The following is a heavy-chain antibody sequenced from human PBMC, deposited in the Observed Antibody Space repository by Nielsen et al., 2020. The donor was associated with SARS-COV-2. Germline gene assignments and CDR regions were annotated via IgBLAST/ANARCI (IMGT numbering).Heavy chain of an antibody. Sequence: WIRQPPGKGLEWVALISYDGSHDYYTDSVKGRFTISRDNSKNTLSLQLDNLRVEDTALYYCTKEALTAGGFDFWGQGILVTVSS. J-gene: IGHJ4*02. D-gene: IGHD6-13*01. V-gene: IGHV3-30*04. CDR2: ISYDGSHD. CDR3: TKEALTAGGFDF.